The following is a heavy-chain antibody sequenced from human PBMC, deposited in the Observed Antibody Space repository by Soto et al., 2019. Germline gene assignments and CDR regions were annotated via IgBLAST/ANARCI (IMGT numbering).Heavy chain of an antibody. V-gene: IGHV1-69*01. Sequence: QVQLVQSGAEVKKPGSSVKVSCKASGGTFSSYAISWVRQAPGQGLEWMGGIIPIFGTANYAQKFQGRVTITADESTSTAYMELSSLRSEDTAVYYCARHVTYCSGGSCYSVFDPWGQGTLVTVSS. CDR1: GGTFSSYA. J-gene: IGHJ5*02. CDR3: ARHVTYCSGGSCYSVFDP. CDR2: IIPIFGTA. D-gene: IGHD2-15*01.